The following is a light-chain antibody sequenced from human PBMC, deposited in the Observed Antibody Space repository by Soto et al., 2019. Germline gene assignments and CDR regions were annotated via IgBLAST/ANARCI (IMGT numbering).Light chain of an antibody. CDR3: QQYASSPLT. V-gene: IGKV3-20*01. CDR1: QSVSSSY. Sequence: EIELTQSPGTLSLSPGERATLSCRASQSVSSSYLAWYQQKPGQAPRLLIYDASSRATGIPDRFSGSGSGTDFTLTISRLQHEDFAVYYCQQYASSPLTFGGGPKVDIK. J-gene: IGKJ4*01. CDR2: DAS.